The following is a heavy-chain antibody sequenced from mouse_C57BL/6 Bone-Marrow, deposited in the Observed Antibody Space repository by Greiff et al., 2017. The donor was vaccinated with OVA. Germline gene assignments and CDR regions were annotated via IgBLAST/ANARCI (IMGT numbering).Heavy chain of an antibody. CDR2: IDPSDSYT. Sequence: QVQLKQPGAELVKPGASVKLSCKASGYTFTSYWMQWVKQRPGQGLEWIGEIDPSDSYTNYNQKFKGKATLTVDTSSSTAYMQLSSLTSEDSAVYYCARQGTAWFAYWGQGTLVTVSA. CDR3: ARQGTAWFAY. CDR1: GYTFTSYW. D-gene: IGHD3-3*01. J-gene: IGHJ3*01. V-gene: IGHV1-50*01.